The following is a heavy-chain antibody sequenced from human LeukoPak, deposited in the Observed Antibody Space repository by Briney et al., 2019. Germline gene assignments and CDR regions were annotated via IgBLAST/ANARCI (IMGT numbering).Heavy chain of an antibody. CDR1: GYTFTGYY. J-gene: IGHJ3*02. D-gene: IGHD5-24*01. CDR2: INPNSGGT. CDR3: ARDAEGWLQFTFDI. Sequence: ASVKVSCKASGYTFTGYYMHWVRQAPGQGLEWMGWINPNSGGTNYAQKFQGRVTMTRDTSISTAYMELSRLRSDDTAVYYCARDAEGWLQFTFDIWGQGTMVTASS. V-gene: IGHV1-2*02.